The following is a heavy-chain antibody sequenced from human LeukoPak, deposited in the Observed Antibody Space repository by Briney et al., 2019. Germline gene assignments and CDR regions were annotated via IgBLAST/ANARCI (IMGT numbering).Heavy chain of an antibody. V-gene: IGHV4-30-4*01. D-gene: IGHD3-10*01. J-gene: IGHJ6*03. CDR2: IYYSGST. CDR3: ARDGGSGGYGYYYMDV. Sequence: NWVRQAPGKGLEWIGYIYYSGSTYYNPSLKSRVTISVDTSKNQFSLKLSSVTAADTAVYYCARDGGSGGYGYYYMDVWGKGTTVTVSS.